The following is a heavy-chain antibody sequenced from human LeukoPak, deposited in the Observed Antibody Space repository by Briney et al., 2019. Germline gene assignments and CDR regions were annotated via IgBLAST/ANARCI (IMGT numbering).Heavy chain of an antibody. Sequence: GGCLRLSCSASGFTFSSYGMHWVCQAPGKGLEWVSYISSRGSAIYYADSVKGRFTISRDNAKNSLYLQMNSLRADDTAVYYCARGGHDPGIPFDIWGQGTMVTV. CDR1: GFTFSSYG. CDR2: ISSRGSAI. CDR3: ARGGHDPGIPFDI. J-gene: IGHJ3*02. V-gene: IGHV3-48*03. D-gene: IGHD1-1*01.